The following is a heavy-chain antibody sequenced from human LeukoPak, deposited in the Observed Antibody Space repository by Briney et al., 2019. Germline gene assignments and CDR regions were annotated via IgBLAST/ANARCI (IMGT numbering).Heavy chain of an antibody. V-gene: IGHV4-59*01. D-gene: IGHD5-18*01. Sequence: SETLSLTCTVSGGSICSYYWSWLRQPPQRGREWVGYIYYTASTDYNPSLKSRVTISVDTSKTQCYLRLSSVTAADTAVYYCARERHSYGLSLDYWGQGALVTVSS. CDR2: IYYTAST. J-gene: IGHJ4*02. CDR3: ARERHSYGLSLDY. CDR1: GGSICSYY.